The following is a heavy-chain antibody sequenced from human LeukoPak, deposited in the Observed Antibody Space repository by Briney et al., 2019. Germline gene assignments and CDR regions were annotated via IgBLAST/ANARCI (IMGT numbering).Heavy chain of an antibody. D-gene: IGHD6-19*01. V-gene: IGHV4/OR15-8*01. CDR2: VYHSGDA. Sequence: PSETLSLTCVVSGDSISNNNWWSWVRQSPGKGLEWIGEVYHSGDANYNPSLKSRVTMSVDKSKNQISLRLTSVTAADTAVYYCARDWVDIGSGWPGDGMDVWGQGTTVTVSS. J-gene: IGHJ6*02. CDR3: ARDWVDIGSGWPGDGMDV. CDR1: GDSISNNNW.